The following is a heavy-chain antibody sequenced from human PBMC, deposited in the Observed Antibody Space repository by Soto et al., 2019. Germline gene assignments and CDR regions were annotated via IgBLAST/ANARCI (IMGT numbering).Heavy chain of an antibody. V-gene: IGHV4-31*03. CDR2: IYYSGST. J-gene: IGHJ5*02. D-gene: IGHD2-2*01. Sequence: SETLSLTCTVSGGSISSGGYYWSWIRQHPGKGLEWIGYIYYSGSTYYNPSLKSRVTISVDTSKNQFSLKLSSVTAADTAVYYCARGIVVVPAAMSWFDPWGQGTLVTVSS. CDR1: GGSISSGGYY. CDR3: ARGIVVVPAAMSWFDP.